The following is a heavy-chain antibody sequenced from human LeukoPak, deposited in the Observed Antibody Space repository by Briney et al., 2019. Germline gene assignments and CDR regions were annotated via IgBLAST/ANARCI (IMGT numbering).Heavy chain of an antibody. Sequence: SETLSLTCTVSGGSISSYYWSWIRQPPGEGLEWIGYIYYSGSTNYNPSLKSRVTISVDTSKNQFSLKLSSVTAADTAVYYCARASVGATTLNWYFDLWGRGTLVTVSS. CDR3: ARASVGATTLNWYFDL. CDR1: GGSISSYY. CDR2: IYYSGST. J-gene: IGHJ2*01. V-gene: IGHV4-59*01. D-gene: IGHD1-26*01.